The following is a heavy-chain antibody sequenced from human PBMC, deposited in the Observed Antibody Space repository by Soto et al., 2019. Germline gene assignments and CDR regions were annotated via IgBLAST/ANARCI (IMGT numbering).Heavy chain of an antibody. CDR1: GGSISSSSYY. J-gene: IGHJ5*02. D-gene: IGHD6-6*01. V-gene: IGHV4-39*01. CDR3: ARHISPPAHIAARPFGWFDP. Sequence: SETLSLTCTVSGGSISSSSYYWGWIRQPPGKGLEWIGSIYYSGSTYYNPSLKSRVTISVDTSKNQFSLKLGSVTAADTAVYYCARHISPPAHIAARPFGWFDPWGQGTLVTVSS. CDR2: IYYSGST.